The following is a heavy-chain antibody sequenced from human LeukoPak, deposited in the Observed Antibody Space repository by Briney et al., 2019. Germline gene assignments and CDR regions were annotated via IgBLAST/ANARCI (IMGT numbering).Heavy chain of an antibody. D-gene: IGHD3-16*01. V-gene: IGHV4-59*01. Sequence: SETLSLTCTVSGDSISGYYWSWIRQPPGKGLEWIGYVYHTGHTHYSPSLKSRVTVSLDTSRNQVSLILSSVTAADTAVYCCARHRFGHLFDYWGQGTLVFVSS. J-gene: IGHJ4*02. CDR3: ARHRFGHLFDY. CDR1: GDSISGYY. CDR2: VYHTGHT.